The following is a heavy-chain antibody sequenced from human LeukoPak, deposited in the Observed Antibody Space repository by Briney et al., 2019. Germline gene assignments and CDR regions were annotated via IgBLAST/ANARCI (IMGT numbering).Heavy chain of an antibody. V-gene: IGHV3-30*04. D-gene: IGHD3-10*02. Sequence: GGSLRLSCATSGFTFSTYAMHWVRQAPGKGLEWVAVISYDGSNKYYADSVQGRFTISRDSGRKSVYLQMNSLTTDDTAFYFCAKELDTMFFDYWGQGALVTVSS. CDR3: AKELDTMFFDY. CDR1: GFTFSTYA. J-gene: IGHJ4*02. CDR2: ISYDGSNK.